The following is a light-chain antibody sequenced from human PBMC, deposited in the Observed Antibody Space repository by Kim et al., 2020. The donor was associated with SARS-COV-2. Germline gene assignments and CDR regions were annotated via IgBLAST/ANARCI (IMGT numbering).Light chain of an antibody. CDR3: QAWDSSTVV. CDR1: KLGDKY. Sequence: VSPGQTASITCSGDKLGDKYACWYQQKPGQSPVLVIYQDRKRPSGIPERFSGSNSGNTATLTISGTQAMDEADYYCQAWDSSTVVFGGGTQLTVL. CDR2: QDR. J-gene: IGLJ2*01. V-gene: IGLV3-1*01.